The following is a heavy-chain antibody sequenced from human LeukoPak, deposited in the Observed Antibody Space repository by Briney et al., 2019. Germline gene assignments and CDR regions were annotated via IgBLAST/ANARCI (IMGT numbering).Heavy chain of an antibody. D-gene: IGHD2-2*01. Sequence: GGSLRLSCAASGFTFSSYAMHWVRQAPGKGLEWVAVISYDGSNKYYADSVKGRFTISRDNSKNTLYLQMNSLRAEDTAVYYCAGLIQVVPAAGDAFDIWGQGTMVTVSS. V-gene: IGHV3-30*04. J-gene: IGHJ3*02. CDR2: ISYDGSNK. CDR3: AGLIQVVPAAGDAFDI. CDR1: GFTFSSYA.